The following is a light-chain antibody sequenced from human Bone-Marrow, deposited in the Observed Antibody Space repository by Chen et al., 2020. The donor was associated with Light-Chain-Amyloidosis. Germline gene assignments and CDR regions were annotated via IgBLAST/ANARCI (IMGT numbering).Light chain of an antibody. V-gene: IGLV2-14*01. CDR2: DVS. Sequence: QSALTQPASVSGSPGQSITISCTGSSSDVGGYDYVSWYQQHPGKAPQLIFYDVSNRPSVVSDRFSGSKSGYTASLTISGLQADDEADYYCTSYTSSRTRVFGTGTKVTVL. J-gene: IGLJ1*01. CDR3: TSYTSSRTRV. CDR1: SSDVGGYDY.